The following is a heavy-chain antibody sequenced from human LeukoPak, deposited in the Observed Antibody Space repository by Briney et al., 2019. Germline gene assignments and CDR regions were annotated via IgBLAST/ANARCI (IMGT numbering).Heavy chain of an antibody. CDR1: GGTFSSYA. CDR2: IIPIFDTA. CDR3: ARVVRGYSYGDY. J-gene: IGHJ4*02. D-gene: IGHD5-18*01. Sequence: SVKVSCKASGGTFSSYAISWVRQAPGQGLEWMGGIIPIFDTANYAQKFQGRVTITADESTSTAYMELSSLRSEDTAVYYCARVVRGYSYGDYWGQGTLVTVSS. V-gene: IGHV1-69*13.